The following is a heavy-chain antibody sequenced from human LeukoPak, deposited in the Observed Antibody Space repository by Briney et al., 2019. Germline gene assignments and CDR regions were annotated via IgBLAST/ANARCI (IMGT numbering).Heavy chain of an antibody. Sequence: GGSLRLSCAASGFTFSSYAMHWVRQAPGKGLEWVAVISYDGSNKYYADSVKGRFTISRDNSKNTLYLQMNSLIAEDTAVYYCARDHNYAFDNWGQGTLVTVSS. V-gene: IGHV3-30*04. D-gene: IGHD1-1*01. CDR2: ISYDGSNK. CDR1: GFTFSSYA. J-gene: IGHJ4*02. CDR3: ARDHNYAFDN.